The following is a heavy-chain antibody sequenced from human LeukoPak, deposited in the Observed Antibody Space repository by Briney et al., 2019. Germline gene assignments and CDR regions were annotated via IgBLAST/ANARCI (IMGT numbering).Heavy chain of an antibody. CDR3: ARSLLVLGSYFDY. V-gene: IGHV1-69*13. Sequence: LRASVKVSCKASGGTFSSYAISWVRQAPGQGLEWMGGIIHIFGTANYAQKFQGRVTITADESTSTAYMELSSLRSEDTAVYYCARSLLVLGSYFDYWGQGTLVTVSS. D-gene: IGHD2-15*01. J-gene: IGHJ4*02. CDR1: GGTFSSYA. CDR2: IIHIFGTA.